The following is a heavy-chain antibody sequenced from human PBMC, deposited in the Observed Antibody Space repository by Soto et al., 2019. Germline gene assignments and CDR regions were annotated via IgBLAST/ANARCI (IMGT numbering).Heavy chain of an antibody. Sequence: QVQLAQSGAEVKKPGSSLKVSCKASGGTFNIYAISWVRQAPGQGLEWMAGIIPVFGTPSFAQKFRGRVTITADESTDTAYMELSSLGSEETAFYYCARGPYYDFWKGFSYFDDWGQETLVIVSS. CDR2: IIPVFGTP. CDR1: GGTFNIYA. CDR3: ARGPYYDFWKGFSYFDD. J-gene: IGHJ4*02. D-gene: IGHD3-3*01. V-gene: IGHV1-69*01.